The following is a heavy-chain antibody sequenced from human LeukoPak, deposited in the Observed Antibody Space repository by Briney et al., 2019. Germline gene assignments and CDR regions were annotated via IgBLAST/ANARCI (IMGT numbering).Heavy chain of an antibody. CDR3: ARRRFVRGPDVVNPFDY. Sequence: SETLSLTCTVSGGSISNTFYYWGWIRQPPGKGLEWIGSINYSGSTYYNPSLKSRVTISIDTSKSQFSLKLSSVTAADTAVYYCARRRFVRGPDVVNPFDYWGQGTLVTVSS. J-gene: IGHJ4*02. V-gene: IGHV4-39*01. CDR1: GGSISNTFYY. CDR2: INYSGST. D-gene: IGHD2-8*01.